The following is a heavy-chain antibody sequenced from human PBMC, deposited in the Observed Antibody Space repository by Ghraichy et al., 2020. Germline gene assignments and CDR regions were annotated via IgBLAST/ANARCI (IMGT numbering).Heavy chain of an antibody. V-gene: IGHV4-34*01. D-gene: IGHD2-2*02. Sequence: SETLSLTCAVYGWSFSGYYWSWIRQPPGKGLEWIGEINHSGSTNYNPSLKSRVTISVDTSKNQFSLKLSSVTAADTAVYYCSRGDIVVVPAAIFALYYYYYMDVWGKGNALTVSS. CDR3: SRGDIVVVPAAIFALYYYYYMDV. CDR2: INHSGST. J-gene: IGHJ6*03. CDR1: GWSFSGYY.